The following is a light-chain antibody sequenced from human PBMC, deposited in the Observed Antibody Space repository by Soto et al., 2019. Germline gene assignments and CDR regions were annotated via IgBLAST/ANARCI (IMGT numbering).Light chain of an antibody. CDR2: DVS. CDR3: SSYTSTSTLVI. Sequence: QSVLTQPASVSGSAGKSITISCTGTSSDVGGYNYVAWYQHHPGKAPKVMIYDVSNRPSGVSNRFSGSKSGNTASLTISGLQAEDEADYYCSSYTSTSTLVIFCGGTKLTVL. V-gene: IGLV2-14*03. J-gene: IGLJ2*01. CDR1: SSDVGGYNY.